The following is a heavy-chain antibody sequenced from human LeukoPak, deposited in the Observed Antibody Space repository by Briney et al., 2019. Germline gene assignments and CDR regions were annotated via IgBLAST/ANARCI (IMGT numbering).Heavy chain of an antibody. V-gene: IGHV3-30*02. D-gene: IGHD1-14*01. J-gene: IGHJ6*03. CDR2: IRYDGSNK. CDR3: ARDNPFYNYMDV. CDR1: GFTFSSYG. Sequence: GGSLRLSCAASGFTFSSYGMHWVRQAPGKGLEWVAFIRYDGSNKYYADSVKGRFTISRDNSKNTLYLQVNSLRTEDTAVYYCARDNPFYNYMDVWGKGTTVTVSS.